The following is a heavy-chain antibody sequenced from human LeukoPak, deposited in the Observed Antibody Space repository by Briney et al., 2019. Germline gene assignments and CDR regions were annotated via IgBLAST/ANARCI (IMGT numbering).Heavy chain of an antibody. V-gene: IGHV1-2*02. Sequence: ASVKVSCKASGYTFTGYYMHWVRQAPGKGLEWMGWINPNSGGTNYAQKFQGRVTMTRDTSISTAYMELSRLRSDDTAVYYCARTVVGPINWFDPWGQGSLVTVSS. CDR2: INPNSGGT. D-gene: IGHD6-19*01. J-gene: IGHJ5*02. CDR3: ARTVVGPINWFDP. CDR1: GYTFTGYY.